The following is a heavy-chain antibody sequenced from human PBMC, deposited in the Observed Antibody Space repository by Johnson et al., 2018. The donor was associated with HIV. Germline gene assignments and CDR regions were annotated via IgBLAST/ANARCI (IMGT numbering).Heavy chain of an antibody. J-gene: IGHJ3*02. Sequence: SIGYADSVKGRFTISRDSAKNSLYLQMKSLRPEDTAFYYCAKDGGFSYFAFDIWGQGTMVTVSS. D-gene: IGHD5-18*01. V-gene: IGHV3-9*01. CDR3: AKDGGFSYFAFDI. CDR2: SI.